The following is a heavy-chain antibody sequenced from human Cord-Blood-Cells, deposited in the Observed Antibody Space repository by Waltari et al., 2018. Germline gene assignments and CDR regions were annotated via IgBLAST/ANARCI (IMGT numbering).Heavy chain of an antibody. Sequence: EVQLVESGGGLVQPGRSLRLSCAASGFTFDDYAMHWVRQASGKGLEWVSGISWNSGSIGYADSVKGRFTISRDNAKNSLYLQMNSLRAEDTALYYCAKDIGYSYGYQFGVFDYWGQGTLVTVSS. CDR1: GFTFDDYA. V-gene: IGHV3-9*01. D-gene: IGHD5-18*01. CDR3: AKDIGYSYGYQFGVFDY. J-gene: IGHJ4*02. CDR2: ISWNSGSI.